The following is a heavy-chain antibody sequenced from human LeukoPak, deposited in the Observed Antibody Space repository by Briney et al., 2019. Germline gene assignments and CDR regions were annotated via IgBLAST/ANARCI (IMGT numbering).Heavy chain of an antibody. CDR3: ARQLRFLEWLLNDY. CDR1: GYTFTCYY. V-gene: IGHV1-2*02. Sequence: GASVKVSCKASGYTFTCYYMHWVRQAPGQGREWRGWINPNSGGTNYAQKFQGRVTMTRDTSISTAYMELSRLRSDDTAVYYCARQLRFLEWLLNDYWGQGALVTVSS. CDR2: INPNSGGT. D-gene: IGHD3-3*01. J-gene: IGHJ4*02.